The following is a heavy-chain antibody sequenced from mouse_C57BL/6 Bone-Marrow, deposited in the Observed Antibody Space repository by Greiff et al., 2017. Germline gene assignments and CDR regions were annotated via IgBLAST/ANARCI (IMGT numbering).Heavy chain of an antibody. D-gene: IGHD2-4*01. V-gene: IGHV1-62-2*01. CDR3: ARHERYYDYEGYFDY. J-gene: IGHJ2*01. Sequence: LVESGAELVKPGASVKLSCKASGYIFTEYTIHWVKQRSGQGLEWIGWFYPGSGSIKYNERFKDKATLTADKSSNTVYMELSRLTSEDSAVYFCARHERYYDYEGYFDYWGRGTTLTVSS. CDR1: GYIFTEYT. CDR2: FYPGSGSI.